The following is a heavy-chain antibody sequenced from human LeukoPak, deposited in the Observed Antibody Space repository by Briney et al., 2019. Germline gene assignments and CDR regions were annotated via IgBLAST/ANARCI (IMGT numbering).Heavy chain of an antibody. V-gene: IGHV5-51*01. D-gene: IGHD6-19*01. J-gene: IGHJ2*01. CDR3: ARRRSSGWYNWYFDL. CDR1: GYSFTSYW. CDR2: IYPGDSDT. Sequence: GESLQISCKGSGYSFTSYWIGWVRQMPGKGLEWMGIIYPGDSDTRYSPSFQGQVTISADKSISTAYLQWSSLKASDTAMYYCARRRSSGWYNWYFDLWGRDTLVTVSS.